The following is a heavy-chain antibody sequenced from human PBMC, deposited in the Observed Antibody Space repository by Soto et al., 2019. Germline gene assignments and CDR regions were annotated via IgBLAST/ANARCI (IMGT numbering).Heavy chain of an antibody. V-gene: IGHV3-33*01. Sequence: QVQLVESGGGVVQPGRSLRLSCAASGFTFSSYGMHWVRQAPGKGLEWVAVIWYDGSNKYYADSVKGRFTISRDNSKNKLXLXTNSLRAEDTAVYYCARATACSGGSCYSHYYYGMDVWGQGTTVTVSS. CDR1: GFTFSSYG. CDR3: ARATACSGGSCYSHYYYGMDV. D-gene: IGHD2-15*01. J-gene: IGHJ6*02. CDR2: IWYDGSNK.